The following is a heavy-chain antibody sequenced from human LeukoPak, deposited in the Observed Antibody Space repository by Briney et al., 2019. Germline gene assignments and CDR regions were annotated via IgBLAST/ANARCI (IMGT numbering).Heavy chain of an antibody. Sequence: GGSLRLSCAASGFTLRSHRMSWVRQTPGKGLEWVAHIKEDGSEKYYVDSVKGRFTISRDNAKNSLYLQVNSLRSEDTAVYYCARDEVTYWGQGILVTVSS. V-gene: IGHV3-7*01. CDR2: IKEDGSEK. CDR3: ARDEVTY. J-gene: IGHJ4*02. CDR1: GFTLRSHR.